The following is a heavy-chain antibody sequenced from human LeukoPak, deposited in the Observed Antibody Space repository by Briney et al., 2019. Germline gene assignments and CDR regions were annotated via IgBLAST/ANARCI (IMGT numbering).Heavy chain of an antibody. Sequence: ASETLSLTCTVSGGSISSYYWSWIRQPAGKGLEWIGRIYTSGSTNYNPSLKSRVTMSVDTSKNQFSLKLSSVTAADTAVYYCAREELIAAAGTFDYWGQGTLVTVSS. CDR1: GGSISSYY. J-gene: IGHJ4*02. V-gene: IGHV4-4*07. CDR2: IYTSGST. D-gene: IGHD6-13*01. CDR3: AREELIAAAGTFDY.